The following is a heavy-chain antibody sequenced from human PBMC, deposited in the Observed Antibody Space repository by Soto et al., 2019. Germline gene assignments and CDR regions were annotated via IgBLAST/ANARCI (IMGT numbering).Heavy chain of an antibody. J-gene: IGHJ4*02. CDR1: GFPFSSYA. Sequence: GGSLRLSCAASGFPFSSYAMSWVRQTPEKGLEWVAGISGGGNDRYYADFVQGRFTFSRDNSRNILYLQMNSLGADDTAMYFCARSIFMVTPENESFVYWGQGTLVTVSS. D-gene: IGHD3-10*01. CDR2: ISGGGNDR. CDR3: ARSIFMVTPENESFVY. V-gene: IGHV3-23*01.